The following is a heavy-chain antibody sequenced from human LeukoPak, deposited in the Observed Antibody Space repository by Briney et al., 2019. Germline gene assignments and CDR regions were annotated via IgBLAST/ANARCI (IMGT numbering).Heavy chain of an antibody. J-gene: IGHJ6*04. CDR3: ARSVATPGRSYYYGMDV. CDR2: IWYDGSNK. Sequence: GRSLRLSCAASGFTFSSYGMHWVRQAPGKGLEWVAVIWYDGSNKYYADSVKGRFTISRDNAKNSLYLQMNSLRAEDTAVYYCARSVATPGRSYYYGMDVWGKGTTVTVSS. D-gene: IGHD2-15*01. V-gene: IGHV3-33*01. CDR1: GFTFSSYG.